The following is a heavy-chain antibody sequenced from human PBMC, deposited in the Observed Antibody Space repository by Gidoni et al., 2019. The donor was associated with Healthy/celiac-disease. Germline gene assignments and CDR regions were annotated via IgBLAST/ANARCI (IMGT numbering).Heavy chain of an antibody. CDR1: GFTFSRYG. J-gene: IGHJ4*02. CDR2: IWYDGSNK. V-gene: IGHV3-33*01. CDR3: AREMGATRGLDY. D-gene: IGHD1-26*01. Sequence: QVQLVESGGGVVQPGRSLRLSCAASGFTFSRYGMHWVRQAPGRGLEWVAVIWYDGSNKYYADSVKGRFTISRDNSKNTLYLQMNSLRAEDTAVYYCAREMGATRGLDYWGQGTLVTVSS.